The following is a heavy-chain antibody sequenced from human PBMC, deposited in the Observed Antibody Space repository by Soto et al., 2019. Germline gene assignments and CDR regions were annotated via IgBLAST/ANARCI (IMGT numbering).Heavy chain of an antibody. D-gene: IGHD3-10*01. V-gene: IGHV3-33*01. CDR3: ARAITMVRGAYSGVDAFDI. CDR2: IWYDGSNK. J-gene: IGHJ3*02. Sequence: PGGSLRLSCAASGFTFSSYGMHWVRQAPGKGLEWVAVIWYDGSNKYYADSVKGRFTISRDNSKNTLYLQMNSLRAEDTAVYYCARAITMVRGAYSGVDAFDIWGQGTMVTVS. CDR1: GFTFSSYG.